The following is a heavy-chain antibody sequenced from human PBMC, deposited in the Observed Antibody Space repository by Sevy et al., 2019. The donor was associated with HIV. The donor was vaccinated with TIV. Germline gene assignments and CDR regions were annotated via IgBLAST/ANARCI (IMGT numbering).Heavy chain of an antibody. CDR1: GFTFEDYA. J-gene: IGHJ4*02. D-gene: IGHD3-22*01. Sequence: GGSLRLSCAASGFTFEDYALHWVRQVPGKGLEWVPGISWNSGRIGYADSVKGRFTISRDNAKNSLYLQMNSLRAEDTAFYYCAKDSYYDSSGYFDAWRQGTLVTVSS. V-gene: IGHV3-9*01. CDR2: ISWNSGRI. CDR3: AKDSYYDSSGYFDA.